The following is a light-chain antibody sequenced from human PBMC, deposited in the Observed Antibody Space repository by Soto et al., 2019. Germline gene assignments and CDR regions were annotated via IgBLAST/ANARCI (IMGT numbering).Light chain of an antibody. CDR2: AAS. CDR1: QGISNY. Sequence: DIQMTHSPSTLSGSVGDRVAINSRASQGISNYLAWYQQKPGKAPKLLIYAASSLQSGVPSRFSGSGSGTDFTLTISSLQPEDFATYYCQQSYSTHLTFGQGTRLEIK. J-gene: IGKJ5*01. CDR3: QQSYSTHLT. V-gene: IGKV1-39*01.